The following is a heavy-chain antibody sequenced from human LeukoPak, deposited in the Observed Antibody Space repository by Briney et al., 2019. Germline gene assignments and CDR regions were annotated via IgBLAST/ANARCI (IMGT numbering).Heavy chain of an antibody. D-gene: IGHD2-2*01. CDR1: GYSFTSYW. V-gene: IGHV5-10-1*01. CDR2: IDPSDSYT. CDR3: ARGGAVERYCSSTSCYWVDAFDI. J-gene: IGHJ3*02. Sequence: GESLQISCKGSGYSFTSYWISWVRQMPGKGLEWMGRIDPSDSYTNYSPSFQGHVTISADKSISTAYLPWSSLKASDTAMYYCARGGAVERYCSSTSCYWVDAFDIWGQGTMVTVSS.